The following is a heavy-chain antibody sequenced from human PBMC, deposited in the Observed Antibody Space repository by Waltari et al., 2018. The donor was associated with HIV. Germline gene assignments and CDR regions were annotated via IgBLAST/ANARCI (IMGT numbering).Heavy chain of an antibody. V-gene: IGHV3-74*01. D-gene: IGHD4-17*01. CDR2: INSDASST. CDR1: GFTFSSYW. J-gene: IGHJ4*02. Sequence: EVQLVESGGGLVQPGGSLRLSCAASGFTFSSYWMHWVRQGPGKGLVWVSRINSDASSTSYADSVRGRFTISRDNAKNTVYLQMNSLRAEDTAVYYCARVVTTVTSGSSFDYWGQGTLVTVSS. CDR3: ARVVTTVTSGSSFDY.